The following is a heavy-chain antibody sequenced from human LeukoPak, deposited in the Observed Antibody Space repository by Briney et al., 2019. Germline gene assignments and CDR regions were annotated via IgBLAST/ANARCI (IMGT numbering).Heavy chain of an antibody. V-gene: IGHV4-30-4*01. CDR2: IYYSGST. J-gene: IGHJ4*02. Sequence: SETLSLTCTVSGGSISSGDYYWSWIRQPPGKGLEWIGYIYYSGSTYYNPSPKSRVTISVDTSKNQFSLKLSSVTAADTAVYYCARVYCSSTSCPQAADYWGQGTLVTVSS. CDR1: GGSISSGDYY. D-gene: IGHD2-2*01. CDR3: ARVYCSSTSCPQAADY.